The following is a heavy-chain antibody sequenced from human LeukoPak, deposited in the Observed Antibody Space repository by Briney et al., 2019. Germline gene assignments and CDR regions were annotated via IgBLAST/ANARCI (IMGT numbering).Heavy chain of an antibody. J-gene: IGHJ6*03. D-gene: IGHD3-10*01. CDR2: ISGSGGST. CDR3: ATPAPHGSDPSPYYYYMDV. Sequence: GGSLRLSCAASGFTFRRRGMSWVRQAPGKGLEWVSSISGSGGSTFYGDSVKGRFTISRDNSKNTLYLQMNSLRAEDTAVYYCATPAPHGSDPSPYYYYMDVWGKGTTVTISS. CDR1: GFTFRRRG. V-gene: IGHV3-23*01.